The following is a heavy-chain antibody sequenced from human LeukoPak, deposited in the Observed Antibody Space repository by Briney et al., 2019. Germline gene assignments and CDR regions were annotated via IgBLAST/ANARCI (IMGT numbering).Heavy chain of an antibody. V-gene: IGHV1-69*08. CDR3: ARGGEQLVLGL. D-gene: IGHD6-6*01. J-gene: IGHJ4*02. Sequence: GSSVKVSCKASGGTFSSYTISWVRQAPGQGLEWMGRIIPILGTANYAQKFQGRVTITADKSTSTAYMELSSLRSEDTAVYYCARGGEQLVLGLWGQGTLVTVSS. CDR2: IIPILGTA. CDR1: GGTFSSYT.